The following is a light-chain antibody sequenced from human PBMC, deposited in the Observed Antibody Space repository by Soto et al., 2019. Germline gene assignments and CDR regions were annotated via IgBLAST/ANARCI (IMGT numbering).Light chain of an antibody. CDR1: NSNVGTYNF. Sequence: QSVLTQPASVSGSPGQAITISCTGTNSNVGTYNFVSWYQQHPGRPPKLVIYDVNKRPSGVSDRFFGSKSGNTASLTISGLRAEDEGDYFCSSYAGSNTLVFGGGTKVTVL. V-gene: IGLV2-23*02. CDR2: DVN. J-gene: IGLJ3*02. CDR3: SSYAGSNTLV.